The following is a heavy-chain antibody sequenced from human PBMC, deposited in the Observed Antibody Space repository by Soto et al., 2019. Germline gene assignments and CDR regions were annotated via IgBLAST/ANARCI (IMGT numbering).Heavy chain of an antibody. CDR2: LIVILGTT. CDR3: ASGYYDSSGYSIDY. D-gene: IGHD3-22*01. Sequence: QVQLVQSGAEVRKPGSSVKVSCQSFGGSFSSYAFSWVRQAPGQGLEWMGGLIVILGTTDYAQKFKGRVTFTAAEVTSTAYMEVSSLESEYTAIYYCASGYYDSSGYSIDYWGQGTQVTVSS. V-gene: IGHV1-69*01. CDR1: GGSFSSYA. J-gene: IGHJ4*02.